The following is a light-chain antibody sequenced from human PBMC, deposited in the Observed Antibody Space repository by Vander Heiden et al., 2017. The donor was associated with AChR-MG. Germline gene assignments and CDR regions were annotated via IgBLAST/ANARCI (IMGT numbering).Light chain of an antibody. CDR1: QDIRNA. J-gene: IGKJ4*01. CDR3: QQYYVTPPT. Sequence: DIHMTQSPSSLSASVGDRVILTCLASQDIRNALAWYQQKPGKATALLLDATSRLQSGVPSRFSGGGSGTDFSRTISSLQPEDCATYVCQQYYVTPPTFGEGTKLEIK. CDR2: ATS. V-gene: IGKV1-NL1*01.